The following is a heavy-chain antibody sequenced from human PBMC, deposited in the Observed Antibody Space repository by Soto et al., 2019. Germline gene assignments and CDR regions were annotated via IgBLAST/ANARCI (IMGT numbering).Heavy chain of an antibody. V-gene: IGHV4-59*01. CDR1: GGSISSYY. J-gene: IGHJ4*02. D-gene: IGHD1-1*01. Sequence: PSETLSLTCTVSGGSISSYYLSWIRQPPGKGLEWIGYIYYSGSTNYNPSLKSRVTISVGTSKNQFSLKLSSVTAADTAVYYCAVGGTGTADYYFDYWGQGTLVTVSS. CDR2: IYYSGST. CDR3: AVGGTGTADYYFDY.